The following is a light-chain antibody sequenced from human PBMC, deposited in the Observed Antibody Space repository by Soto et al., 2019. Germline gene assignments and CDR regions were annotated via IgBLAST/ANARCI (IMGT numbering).Light chain of an antibody. CDR1: QGISSY. CDR3: QQLNSYPRT. CDR2: AAS. J-gene: IGKJ5*01. V-gene: IGKV1-9*01. Sequence: DIQFTEYPSVLSASVGDRVTITCRASQGISSYLAWYQQKPGKAPKLLIYAASTLQSGVPSRFSGSGSGTEFTLTISSLQPEDFATYYCQQLNSYPRTFGGGTRLEI.